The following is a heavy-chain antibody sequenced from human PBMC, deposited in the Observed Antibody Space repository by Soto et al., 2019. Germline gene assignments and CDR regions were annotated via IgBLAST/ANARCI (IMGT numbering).Heavy chain of an antibody. V-gene: IGHV1-58*01. CDR1: GFTFTSSA. J-gene: IGHJ4*02. D-gene: IGHD6-19*01. CDR3: AKDTRAVAGTSYFDY. CDR2: IVVGSGNT. Sequence: ASVKVSCKASGFTFTSSAVQWVRQARGQRLEWIGWIVVGSGNTNYAQKFQERVTISRDNAKNSLYLQMNSLRAEDTALYYCAKDTRAVAGTSYFDYWGQGTLVTVSS.